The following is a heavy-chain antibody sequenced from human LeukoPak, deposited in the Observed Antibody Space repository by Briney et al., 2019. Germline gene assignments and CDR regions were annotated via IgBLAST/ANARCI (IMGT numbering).Heavy chain of an antibody. CDR1: GFAFGTYA. D-gene: IGHD2-2*01. Sequence: GGSLRLSCAGSGFAFGTYAMSWVRQAPGKGLEWVSSIISSSSHIYYADSVKGRFTISRDNAKNSLYLQMNSLRAEDTAVYYCARTRAPSNGRVLYYMDVWGKGTTVTVSS. CDR3: ARTRAPSNGRVLYYMDV. V-gene: IGHV3-21*01. J-gene: IGHJ6*03. CDR2: IISSSSHI.